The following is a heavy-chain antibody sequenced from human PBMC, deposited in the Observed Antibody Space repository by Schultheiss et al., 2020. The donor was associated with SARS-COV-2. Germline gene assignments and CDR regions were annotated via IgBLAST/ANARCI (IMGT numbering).Heavy chain of an antibody. V-gene: IGHV3-74*01. J-gene: IGHJ4*02. CDR1: GFTFSSYW. D-gene: IGHD3-3*01. Sequence: GGSLRLSCAASGFTFSSYWMHWVRQAPGKGLVWVSRINSDGSSTSYADPVKGRFTISRDNSKNTLYLQMNSLRAEDTAVYYCARGRITIFGVVIHFDYWGQGTLVTVSS. CDR2: INSDGSST. CDR3: ARGRITIFGVVIHFDY.